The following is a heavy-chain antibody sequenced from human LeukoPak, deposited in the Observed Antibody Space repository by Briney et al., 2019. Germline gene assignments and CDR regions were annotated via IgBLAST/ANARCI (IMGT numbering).Heavy chain of an antibody. CDR1: GGSFSGYY. J-gene: IGHJ5*02. Sequence: SETLSLTCAVYGGSFSGYYWSWIRQAPGKGLEWIGEINHSGSTNYNPSLKSRGTISVETSKNQFSLKLSSVTAADTAVYYCARRVREFAIIAAAGKSWFDPWGPGTLVTVSS. CDR2: INHSGST. D-gene: IGHD6-13*01. CDR3: ARRVREFAIIAAAGKSWFDP. V-gene: IGHV4-34*01.